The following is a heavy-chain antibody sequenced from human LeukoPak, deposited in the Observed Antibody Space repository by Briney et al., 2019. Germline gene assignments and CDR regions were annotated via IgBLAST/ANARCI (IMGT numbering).Heavy chain of an antibody. CDR1: GFTFSTYG. V-gene: IGHV3-33*01. D-gene: IGHD3-10*01. CDR2: IWNDGSNK. Sequence: PGRCLRLSCAASGFTFSTYGMHWVRQAPGKGLEWVAVIWNDGSNKYYADSVKGRFTISRDNSKSTLYLQMNSLRAEDTAVYSCARASGPFDYWGQGTLVTVSA. CDR3: ARASGPFDY. J-gene: IGHJ4*02.